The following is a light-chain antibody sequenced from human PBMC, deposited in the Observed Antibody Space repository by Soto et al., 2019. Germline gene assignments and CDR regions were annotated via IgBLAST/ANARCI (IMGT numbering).Light chain of an antibody. V-gene: IGKV3-11*01. CDR2: DAS. J-gene: IGKJ3*01. Sequence: EIVLTQSPATLSLSPGERATLSCRASQSVSSYLAWYRQKPGQAPRRLIYDASNRATGIPARFSGSGSGTDFTLTISSLEPEDFAVYYCQQRSNWPRFTFGPGTKVDIK. CDR1: QSVSSY. CDR3: QQRSNWPRFT.